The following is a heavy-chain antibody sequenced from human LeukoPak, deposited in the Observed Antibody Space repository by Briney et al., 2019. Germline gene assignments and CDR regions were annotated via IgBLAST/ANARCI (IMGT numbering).Heavy chain of an antibody. CDR1: EFTFSSYA. CDR2: ISDSGGST. V-gene: IGHV3-23*01. Sequence: GGSLRLSCAASEFTFSSYAMSWVRQAPGKGLEWVSAISDSGGSTYYADSVKGRFTVSRDNSKNTMYLQMNSLRAEDTAVYYCAKDRRACSSSSCYYRFDYWGQGTLVTVAS. D-gene: IGHD2-2*01. CDR3: AKDRRACSSSSCYYRFDY. J-gene: IGHJ4*02.